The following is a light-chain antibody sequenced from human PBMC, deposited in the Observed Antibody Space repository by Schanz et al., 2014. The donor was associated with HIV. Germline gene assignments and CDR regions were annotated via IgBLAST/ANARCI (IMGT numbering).Light chain of an antibody. CDR3: SSFTYTSTPVV. CDR2: DVS. CDR1: SSDIGTFNY. V-gene: IGLV2-14*03. J-gene: IGLJ2*01. Sequence: QSVLTQPASVSGSPGQSITISCTGTSSDIGTFNYVSWYQQHPGKAPKLIIYDVSNRPSGVSNRFSGSKSGNTASLTISGLQAEDEADYYCSSFTYTSTPVVFGGGTKPTVL.